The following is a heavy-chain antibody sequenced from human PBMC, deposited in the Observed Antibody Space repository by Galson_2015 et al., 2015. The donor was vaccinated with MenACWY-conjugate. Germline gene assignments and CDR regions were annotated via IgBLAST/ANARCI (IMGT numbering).Heavy chain of an antibody. Sequence: ALRLSCAASGFTFSSYWMTWVRQAPGKGLEWVANTNQDGSKKYYVDSVKGRFTISRDNANNSLYLQMNSLTAEDTAVYYCARDPPISGRGVDGGANWGQGTLVTVSS. CDR2: TNQDGSKK. V-gene: IGHV3-7*03. CDR3: ARDPPISGRGVDGGAN. CDR1: GFTFSSYW. D-gene: IGHD6-19*01. J-gene: IGHJ4*02.